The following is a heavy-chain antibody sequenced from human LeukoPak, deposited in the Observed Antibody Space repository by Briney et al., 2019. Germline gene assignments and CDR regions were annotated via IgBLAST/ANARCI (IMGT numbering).Heavy chain of an antibody. V-gene: IGHV1-18*01. Sequence: ASVKVPCKASGYTFTTYSLAWVRQAPGQSLEWMGRISVNNGGTNYAQSFQDRVTLTRDTSTNTAYLGLRSLRSDDTAIIYCATATQPRGYFLHWGQGTLVTVSS. CDR2: ISVNNGGT. D-gene: IGHD2-2*01. CDR1: GYTFTTYS. CDR3: ATATQPRGYFLH. J-gene: IGHJ1*01.